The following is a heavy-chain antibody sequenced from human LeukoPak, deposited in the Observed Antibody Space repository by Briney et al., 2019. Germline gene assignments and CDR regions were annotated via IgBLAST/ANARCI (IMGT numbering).Heavy chain of an antibody. CDR1: GFTFSIYA. J-gene: IGHJ4*02. CDR2: ITSRGEST. Sequence: GGSLRLSCAASGFTFSIYAMSWVRQAPGKGLQWVSSITSRGESTWYVDSVKGRFTIARDNSENTLYLQMHSLRAEDTAVYYCARDRPNYYGSDGHYYRRDGDYWGRGTLVSVSS. V-gene: IGHV3-23*01. CDR3: ARDRPNYYGSDGHYYRRDGDY. D-gene: IGHD3-22*01.